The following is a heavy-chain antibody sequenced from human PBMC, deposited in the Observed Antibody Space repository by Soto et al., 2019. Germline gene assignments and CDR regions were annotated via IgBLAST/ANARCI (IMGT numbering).Heavy chain of an antibody. CDR1: GFTFSSYS. D-gene: IGHD3-10*01. V-gene: IGHV3-21*01. CDR2: ISSSSSYI. J-gene: IGHJ6*02. CDR3: ARDSDYYGSGSYYRYYGMDV. Sequence: EVQLVESGGGLVKPGGSLRLSCAASGFTFSSYSMNWVRQAPGKGLEWVSSISSSSSYIYYADSVKGRFTISRDNAKNSLYLQMNSLRAEDTAVYYCARDSDYYGSGSYYRYYGMDVWGQGTTVAVSS.